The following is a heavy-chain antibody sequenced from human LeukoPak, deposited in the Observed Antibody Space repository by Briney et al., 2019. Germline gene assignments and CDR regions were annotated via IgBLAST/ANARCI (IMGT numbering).Heavy chain of an antibody. J-gene: IGHJ4*02. Sequence: GGSLRLSCAASGFTFSSYAMSWVRQAPGKGLEWVSAISGSGGSTYYADSVKGRFTIPRDNSKNTLYLQMNSLRAEDTAVYYCAKDRGPDGSGSYYNPYWGQGTLVTVSS. CDR1: GFTFSSYA. CDR2: ISGSGGST. CDR3: AKDRGPDGSGSYYNPY. V-gene: IGHV3-23*01. D-gene: IGHD3-10*01.